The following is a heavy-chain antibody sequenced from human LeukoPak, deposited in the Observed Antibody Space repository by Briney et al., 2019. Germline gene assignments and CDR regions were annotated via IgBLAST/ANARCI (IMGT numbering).Heavy chain of an antibody. CDR3: ARASSDYGDYYFDY. CDR2: IYYSGST. Sequence: PSETLSLTCTVSGGSISSGGYYWNWIRQHPGKGLEWIGYIYYSGSTYYHPSLKSRVTISVDTSKNQFSLKLSSVTAADTAVYYCARASSDYGDYYFDYWGQGTLVTVSS. J-gene: IGHJ4*02. CDR1: GGSISSGGYY. D-gene: IGHD4-17*01. V-gene: IGHV4-31*03.